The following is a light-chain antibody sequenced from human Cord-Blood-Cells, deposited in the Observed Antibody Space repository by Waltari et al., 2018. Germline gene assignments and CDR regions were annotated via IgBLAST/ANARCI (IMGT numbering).Light chain of an antibody. CDR3: CSYAGSYTYVV. CDR2: DFS. V-gene: IGLV2-11*01. CDR1: SSDFGGYNY. J-gene: IGLJ2*01. Sequence: QSALTQPRSVSGSPGQSVTISCTGTSSDFGGYNYVSWYQQPPGKAPKLMIYDFSKRTSGVPDRFSGSKSGNTASLTISGLQAEDEADYYCCSYAGSYTYVVFGGGTKLTVL.